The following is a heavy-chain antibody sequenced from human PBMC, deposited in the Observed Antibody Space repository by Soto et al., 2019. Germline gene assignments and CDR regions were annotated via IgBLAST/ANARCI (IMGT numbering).Heavy chain of an antibody. CDR2: INAGNGNT. CDR1: GYTFTSYA. J-gene: IGHJ6*04. CDR3: ARENQARGGYLYYTGVDV. V-gene: IGHV1-3*01. D-gene: IGHD1-1*01. Sequence: ASVKVSCKTSGYTFTSYATHWVRQAPGQRLEWMGWINAGNGNTKYSQKFQGRVTITRDTSASTAYMELSSLRSEDTSVYYCARENQARGGYLYYTGVDVWGKGTTVT.